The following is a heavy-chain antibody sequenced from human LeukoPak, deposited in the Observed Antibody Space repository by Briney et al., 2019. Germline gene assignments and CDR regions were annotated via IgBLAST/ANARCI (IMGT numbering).Heavy chain of an antibody. V-gene: IGHV1-2*07. CDR1: GYTFTDYY. D-gene: IGHD3-22*01. J-gene: IGHJ4*02. CDR3: AKDQSDSSLSYYFDY. Sequence: ASVKVSCEASGYTFTDYYMHWVRQAPGQGLEWMGWINPNSGGTNYAHKFQGRVTMTRDTSISTAYMELSRLKSDDTAVYYCAKDQSDSSLSYYFDYWGQGTLVTVSS. CDR2: INPNSGGT.